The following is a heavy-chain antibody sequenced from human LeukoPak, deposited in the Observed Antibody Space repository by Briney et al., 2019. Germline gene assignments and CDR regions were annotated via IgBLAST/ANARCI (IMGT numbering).Heavy chain of an antibody. V-gene: IGHV4-61*01. CDR3: ARDMGYGDPRLDY. D-gene: IGHD4-17*01. J-gene: IGHJ4*02. CDR1: GGSVSSINYY. Sequence: PSETLSLTCSVSGGSVSSINYYWSWIRQPPGKGLEWLGYIFYSGSTYYNPSLKSRVTISVDTSKNQFSLKLSSVTAADTAVYYCARDMGYGDPRLDYWGQGTLVTVSS. CDR2: IFYSGST.